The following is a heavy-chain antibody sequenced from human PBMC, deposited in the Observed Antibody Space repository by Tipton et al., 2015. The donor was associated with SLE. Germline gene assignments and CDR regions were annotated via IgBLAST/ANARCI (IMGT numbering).Heavy chain of an antibody. CDR2: IYYSGST. J-gene: IGHJ5*02. D-gene: IGHD3-22*01. V-gene: IGHV4-39*07. CDR3: ARVRLEHSGYRA. CDR1: GGSISSSSYY. Sequence: TLSLTCTVSGGSISSSSYYWGWIRQPPGKGLEWIGNIYYSGSTYYNPSLKSRVTISVDTSKNQFSLKLSSVTAADTAVYYCARVRLEHSGYRAWGQGTLVTVSS.